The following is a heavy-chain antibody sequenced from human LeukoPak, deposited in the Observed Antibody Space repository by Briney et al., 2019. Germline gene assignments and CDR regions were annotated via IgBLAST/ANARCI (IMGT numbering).Heavy chain of an antibody. Sequence: GGSLRLSCAASGFTFSNYGMHWVRQAPGKGLEWLAVVWYDDAVKNYADSVKGRFTISRDNSKNTLYLQLNSLRAEDTAVYYCARGQEEWELLHRAVNFDYWGQGTLVTVSS. J-gene: IGHJ4*02. CDR2: VWYDDAVK. CDR1: GFTFSNYG. CDR3: ARGQEEWELLHRAVNFDY. V-gene: IGHV3-33*01. D-gene: IGHD1-26*01.